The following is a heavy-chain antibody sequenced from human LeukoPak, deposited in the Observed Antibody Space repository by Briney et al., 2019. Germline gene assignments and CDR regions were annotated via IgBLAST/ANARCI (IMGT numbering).Heavy chain of an antibody. CDR3: ASPTGYCSGGSCYWYDAFDI. Sequence: GGSLRLSCAASGFTFSGYAMSWVRQAPGKGLEWVSTVIGSGGNTYYADSVKGRFTISRDNSKNTLYLQMNSLRAEDTAVYYCASPTGYCSGGSCYWYDAFDIWGQGTMVTVSS. D-gene: IGHD2-15*01. J-gene: IGHJ3*02. V-gene: IGHV3-23*01. CDR1: GFTFSGYA. CDR2: VIGSGGNT.